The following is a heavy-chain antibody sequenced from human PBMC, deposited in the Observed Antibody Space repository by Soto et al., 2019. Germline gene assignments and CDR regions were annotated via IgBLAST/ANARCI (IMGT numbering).Heavy chain of an antibody. CDR3: AREPLWSGSLPLDVFDI. Sequence: EVQLVESGGGLIQPGGSLRLSCAASGFTVTDNYMSWVRQAPGKGLEWVSVVYIDGNTNHADSVKGRFTISRDRSKNTVYLQMNSLRAEDTAIYYCAREPLWSGSLPLDVFDIWGQGTMVTVS. D-gene: IGHD3-3*01. CDR2: VYIDGNT. CDR1: GFTVTDNY. J-gene: IGHJ3*02. V-gene: IGHV3-53*01.